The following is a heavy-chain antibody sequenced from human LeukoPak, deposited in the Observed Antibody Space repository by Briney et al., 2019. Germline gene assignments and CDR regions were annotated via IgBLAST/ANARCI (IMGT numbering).Heavy chain of an antibody. D-gene: IGHD2-2*01. Sequence: ATVKISCKASGYTFTDYYMHWVQQAPGKGLEWMGRVDPEDGETIYAEKFQGRVTITADTSTDTAYMELSSLRSEDTAVYYCATGASGYCSSTNCPLFDYWGQGTLVTVSS. V-gene: IGHV1-69-2*01. CDR3: ATGASGYCSSTNCPLFDY. CDR2: VDPEDGET. CDR1: GYTFTDYY. J-gene: IGHJ4*02.